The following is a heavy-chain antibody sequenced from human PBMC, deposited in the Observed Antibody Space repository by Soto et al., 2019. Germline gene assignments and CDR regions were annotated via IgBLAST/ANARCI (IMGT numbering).Heavy chain of an antibody. CDR1: GGSVSSGSYY. CDR3: ARGMYTSYDSSGYPFDY. CDR2: IYYSGST. V-gene: IGHV4-61*01. J-gene: IGHJ4*02. Sequence: SETLSLTCTVSGGSVSSGSYYWSWIRQPPGKGLEWIGYIYYSGSTNYNPSLKSRVTISVDTSKNQFSLKLSSVTAADTAVYYCARGMYTSYDSSGYPFDYWGQGTLVTVYS. D-gene: IGHD3-22*01.